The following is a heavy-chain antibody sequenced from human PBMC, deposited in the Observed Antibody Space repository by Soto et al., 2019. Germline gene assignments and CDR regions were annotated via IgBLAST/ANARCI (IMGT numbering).Heavy chain of an antibody. J-gene: IGHJ4*02. CDR2: INPDSTYR. CDR3: AGVPGRLQGVGNSAA. V-gene: IGHV3-21*01. Sequence: YLVESGGGLVEPGGSLRLSCAASGFTFSNYNMNWVRQAPGKGLEWVSSINPDSTYRYYADSMRGRFTISRDNAKDSLFLHRLGLGVEAPAVYFCAGVPGRLQGVGNSAAGGQGTLVTAPQ. CDR1: GFTFSNYN. D-gene: IGHD1-26*01.